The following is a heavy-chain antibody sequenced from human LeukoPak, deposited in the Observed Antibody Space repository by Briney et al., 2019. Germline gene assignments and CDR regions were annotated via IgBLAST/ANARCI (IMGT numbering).Heavy chain of an antibody. CDR3: ATSQYHARFDY. J-gene: IGHJ4*02. V-gene: IGHV4-34*01. CDR1: GGSFRGYY. CDR2: INHSGST. D-gene: IGHD2-2*01. Sequence: SETLSLTCAVYGGSFRGYYWSWIRQPPGKGLEWIGEINHSGSTNYNPSLKSRVTISVDTSKNQFSLKLSSVTAADTAVYYCATSQYHARFDYWGQGTLVTVSS.